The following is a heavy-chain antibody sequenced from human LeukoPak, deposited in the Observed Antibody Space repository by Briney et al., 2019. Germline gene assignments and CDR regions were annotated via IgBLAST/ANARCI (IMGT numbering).Heavy chain of an antibody. Sequence: SETLSLTCTVSGGSISSHYWSWIRQPPGKGLEWIGYIYYSGSTNYNPSLKSRVTISVDTSKNQFSLKLSSVTAADTAVYYCARDQLPDAFDIWGQGTTVTVSS. CDR3: ARDQLPDAFDI. CDR2: IYYSGST. V-gene: IGHV4-59*11. D-gene: IGHD1-7*01. J-gene: IGHJ3*02. CDR1: GGSISSHY.